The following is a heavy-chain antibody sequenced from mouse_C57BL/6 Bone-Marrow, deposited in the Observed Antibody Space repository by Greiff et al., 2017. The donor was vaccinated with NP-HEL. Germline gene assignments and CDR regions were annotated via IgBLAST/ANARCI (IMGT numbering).Heavy chain of an antibody. Sequence: EVQLQESGGGLVQPGESLKLSCESNEYEFPSHDMSWVRKTPEKRLELVAAINSDGGSTYYPDTMERRFIISRDNTKKTLYLQMSSLRSEDTALYYCARRPYSNYPLWAMDYWGQGTSVTVSS. CDR3: ARRPYSNYPLWAMDY. J-gene: IGHJ4*01. D-gene: IGHD2-5*01. V-gene: IGHV5-2*01. CDR2: INSDGGST. CDR1: EYEFPSHD.